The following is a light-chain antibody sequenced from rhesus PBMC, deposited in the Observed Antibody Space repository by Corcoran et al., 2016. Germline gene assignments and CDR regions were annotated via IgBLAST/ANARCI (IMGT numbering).Light chain of an antibody. V-gene: IGLV2S7*01. CDR3: CSYTTSSTYI. J-gene: IGLJ1*01. CDR1: SSDVGGYNY. Sequence: QAAPTPPPSVSGSPGQSVTISCTGTSSDVGGYNYVSWYQQHPGKAPKLMIYGVSTRPSGVSDRFSGSKSGNTASLTISGLQAEDEADYYCCSYTTSSTYIFGAGTRLTVL. CDR2: GVS.